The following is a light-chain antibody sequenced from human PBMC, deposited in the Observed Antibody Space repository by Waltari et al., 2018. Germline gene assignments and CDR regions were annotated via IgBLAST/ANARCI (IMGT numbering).Light chain of an antibody. CDR1: SGSVSTTSY. CDR2: KAS. V-gene: IGLV8-61*01. Sequence: QTVVTQEPSLSVSPGGTVTITCALSSGSVSTTSYVSWYQQTPGQAPRTLVYKASARSSGVPDRFSGSILGNKAALTITGAQAEDDSDYYCLIYMGSGIWVFGGGTKLTVL. J-gene: IGLJ3*02. CDR3: LIYMGSGIWV.